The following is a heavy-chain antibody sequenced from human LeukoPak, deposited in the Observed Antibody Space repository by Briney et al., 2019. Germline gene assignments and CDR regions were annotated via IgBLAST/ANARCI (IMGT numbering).Heavy chain of an antibody. CDR3: ARGSGVVVVAATPDVFDY. D-gene: IGHD2-15*01. V-gene: IGHV1-18*01. J-gene: IGHJ4*02. CDR2: ISAYNGNT. Sequence: GASVTVSCKASGYTFTSYGISWVRQAPGQGLAWMGWISAYNGNTNYAQKLQGRVTMTTDTSTSTAYMELRSLRSDDTAVYYCARGSGVVVVAATPDVFDYWGQGTLVTVSS. CDR1: GYTFTSYG.